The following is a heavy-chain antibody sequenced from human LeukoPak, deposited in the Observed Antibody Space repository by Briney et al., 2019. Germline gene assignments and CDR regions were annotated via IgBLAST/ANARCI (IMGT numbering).Heavy chain of an antibody. V-gene: IGHV3-7*01. J-gene: IGHJ3*01. CDR1: GFTFSNFW. CDR3: ARDPGVAGDWGSFDL. D-gene: IGHD2-21*01. Sequence: GGSLRLSCAASGFTFSNFWMSWVRQAPGKGLEWVGNIKQDGSDIYYLGSVRGRFTISRDNAKESLYLQMSSLRAADTAMYYCARDPGVAGDWGSFDLWGQGTMVIVSS. CDR2: IKQDGSDI.